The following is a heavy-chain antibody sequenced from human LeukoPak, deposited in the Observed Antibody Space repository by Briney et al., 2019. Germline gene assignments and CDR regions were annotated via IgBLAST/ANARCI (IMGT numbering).Heavy chain of an antibody. CDR1: GGTFSSYA. J-gene: IGHJ3*02. Sequence: ASVKVSCKASGGTFSSYAISWVRQAPGQGLEWMGWINPKSGGTVYAQKFQGRVTMTRDTSSSTAYMELSRLRFDDTVVYYCARGPRITIFGVVMANDAFDIWGQGTMVTVSS. D-gene: IGHD3-3*01. CDR2: INPKSGGT. CDR3: ARGPRITIFGVVMANDAFDI. V-gene: IGHV1-2*02.